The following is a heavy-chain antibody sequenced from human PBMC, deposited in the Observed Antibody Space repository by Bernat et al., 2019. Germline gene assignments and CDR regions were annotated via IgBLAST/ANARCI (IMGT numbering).Heavy chain of an antibody. J-gene: IGHJ4*02. CDR2: IKSKADGGTT. CDR3: ARNGGLYGPFDY. Sequence: EVQLVESGGGLVKPGGSLRLSCAASGFTFSSAWMTWVRQAPGKGLEWAGRIKSKADGGTTDYAAPVKGRFTISRDNSKNTLYLQMNSLRAEDTAVYYCARNGGLYGPFDYWGQGTMVTVSS. CDR1: GFTFSSAW. D-gene: IGHD2-2*02. V-gene: IGHV3-15*01.